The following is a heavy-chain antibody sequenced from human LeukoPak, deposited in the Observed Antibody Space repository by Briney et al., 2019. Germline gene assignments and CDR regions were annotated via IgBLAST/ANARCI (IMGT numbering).Heavy chain of an antibody. CDR1: GFIFSNFG. CDR3: ARERCTSTTCHDDSFDI. V-gene: IGHV3-53*01. Sequence: GGSLRLSCAASGFIFSNFGMHWVRQAPGKGLEWVSVHHSGGSTHYAGSVMARFTISRDSSKNTLYLHMNSLRAEDTAVYYCARERCTSTTCHDDSFDIWGHGTMVTVSS. D-gene: IGHD2-2*01. J-gene: IGHJ3*02. CDR2: HHSGGST.